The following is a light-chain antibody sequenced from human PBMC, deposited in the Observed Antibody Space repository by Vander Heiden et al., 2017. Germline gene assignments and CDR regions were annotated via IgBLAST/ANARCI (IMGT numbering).Light chain of an antibody. Sequence: QSALTQPRSVSGSPGPSVTISCTGTSSDVGGYNYVSWYQQHPGKAPKLMIYDVSKRPSGVPDRFSGSKSGNTASLTISGLQAEDEADYYCCSYAGSYTLVFVGGTKLTVL. CDR2: DVS. CDR3: CSYAGSYTLV. CDR1: SSDVGGYNY. V-gene: IGLV2-11*01. J-gene: IGLJ2*01.